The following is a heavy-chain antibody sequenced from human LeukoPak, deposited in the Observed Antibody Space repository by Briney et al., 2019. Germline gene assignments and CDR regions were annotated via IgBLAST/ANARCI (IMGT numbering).Heavy chain of an antibody. Sequence: AGSLRLSCAASGFTVSSNYMSWVRQAPGKGLEWVSVTYSGGSTYYADSVKVRFTISRDNSKNTLYLQMSSLRAEDTAVYYCAGGVNIAAAGTGNYWGQGTLVTVSS. V-gene: IGHV3-53*01. CDR2: TYSGGST. D-gene: IGHD6-13*01. CDR3: AGGVNIAAAGTGNY. CDR1: GFTVSSNY. J-gene: IGHJ4*02.